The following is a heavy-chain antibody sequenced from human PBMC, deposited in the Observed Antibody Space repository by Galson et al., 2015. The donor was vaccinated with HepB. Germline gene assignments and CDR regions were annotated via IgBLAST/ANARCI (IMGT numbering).Heavy chain of an antibody. J-gene: IGHJ1*01. Sequence: PALVKPTQTLTLTCTFSGFSLSTSGVGVGWIRQPPGKALEWLALIYWDDDKRYSPSLKSRLTITKDTSKNQVVLTMTNMDPVDTATYYCAHIHGWTSSSWGAEYFQHWGQGTLVTVSS. CDR3: AHIHGWTSSSWGAEYFQH. CDR1: GFSLSTSGVG. CDR2: IYWDDDK. D-gene: IGHD6-13*01. V-gene: IGHV2-5*02.